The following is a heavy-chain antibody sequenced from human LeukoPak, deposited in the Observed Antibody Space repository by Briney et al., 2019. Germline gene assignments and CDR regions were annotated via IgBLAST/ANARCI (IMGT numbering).Heavy chain of an antibody. J-gene: IGHJ6*03. CDR1: GFTFNTYT. V-gene: IGHV3-21*01. CDR2: ISSGTSYI. D-gene: IGHD6-13*01. Sequence: NTGGSLRLSCAASGFTFNTYTMNWVRQAPGKGLEWVSSISSGTSYIYYADSVKGRFTISRDNSKNTLSLQMNSLRAEDTAVYYCAKEGYSRGYYSYYYMDVWGKGTTVTVSS. CDR3: AKEGYSRGYYSYYYMDV.